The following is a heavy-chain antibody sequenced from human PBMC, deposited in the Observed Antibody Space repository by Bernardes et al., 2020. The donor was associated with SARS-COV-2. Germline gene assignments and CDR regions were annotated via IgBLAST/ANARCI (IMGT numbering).Heavy chain of an antibody. V-gene: IGHV3-9*01. CDR2: ISWNSGSI. Sequence: GGSLRLSCAASGFTFDDYAMHWVRQAPGKGLEWVSGISWNSGSIGYADSVKGRFTISRDNAKNSLYLQMNSLRAEDTALYYCAKDSGSYSWGQGTLVTVSS. CDR1: GFTFDDYA. CDR3: AKDSGSYS. J-gene: IGHJ4*02. D-gene: IGHD1-26*01.